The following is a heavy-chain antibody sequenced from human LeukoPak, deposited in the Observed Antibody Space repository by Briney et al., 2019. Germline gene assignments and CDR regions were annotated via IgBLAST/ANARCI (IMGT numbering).Heavy chain of an antibody. CDR1: GGSISSYY. J-gene: IGHJ1*01. V-gene: IGHV4-59*01. CDR2: IYYSWRT. Sequence: PSETLSLTCTVSGGSISSYYWSWIRQPPGKGLEWIGYIYYSWRTNYNPSLKSPVTISVDTSKNQFSLTLSSVTAADTAVYYCARARFGYSSGSQYFQHWGQGTLVTVSS. CDR3: ARARFGYSSGSQYFQH. D-gene: IGHD6-19*01.